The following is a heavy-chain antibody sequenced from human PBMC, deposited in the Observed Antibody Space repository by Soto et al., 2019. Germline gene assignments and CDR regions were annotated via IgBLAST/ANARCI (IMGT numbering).Heavy chain of an antibody. Sequence: SETLSLTCNVSGGSISNFHLSWIRQPPGKGLEWIGYIYYSGNYYNPSLTSRVSMSLDKSKNQFSLHLKSVTAADTALYFCALGGYNYGRAFDFWGQGTRVTVSS. D-gene: IGHD5-18*01. V-gene: IGHV4-59*01. CDR2: IYYSGN. CDR3: ALGGYNYGRAFDF. CDR1: GGSISNFH. J-gene: IGHJ4*02.